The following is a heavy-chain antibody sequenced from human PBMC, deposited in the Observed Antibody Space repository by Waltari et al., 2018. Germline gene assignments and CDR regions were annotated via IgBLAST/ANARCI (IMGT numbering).Heavy chain of an antibody. CDR1: GGTFSSYA. D-gene: IGHD3-3*01. CDR2: ITPIFVTA. Sequence: QVQLVQSGAEVKKPGSSVKVSCQASGGTFSSYAISWGRQAPGQGLEWMGGITPIFVTANYSQTVQGRVTITADESTSTAYMELSSLRSEDTAVYYWARAANFWSGYYEGDDYWGQGTLVTVSS. J-gene: IGHJ4*02. CDR3: ARAANFWSGYYEGDDY. V-gene: IGHV1-69*01.